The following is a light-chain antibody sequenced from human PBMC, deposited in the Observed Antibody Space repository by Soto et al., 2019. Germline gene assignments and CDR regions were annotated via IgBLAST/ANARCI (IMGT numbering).Light chain of an antibody. V-gene: IGKV1-27*01. Sequence: DIQMTQSPSSLSASVGDRVTITCRARQGISNYLAWYQQKPGKVPKLLIYAASTLQSGVPSRFSGSGSGTDCTLTISSLQPEDVATYYCQKYDSAPWTFCQGTKVEIK. CDR3: QKYDSAPWT. CDR1: QGISNY. CDR2: AAS. J-gene: IGKJ1*01.